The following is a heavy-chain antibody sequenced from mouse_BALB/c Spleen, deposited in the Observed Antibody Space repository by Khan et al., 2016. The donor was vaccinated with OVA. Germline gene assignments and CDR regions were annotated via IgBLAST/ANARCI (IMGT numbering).Heavy chain of an antibody. CDR2: IAPGSGST. CDR1: GYTFTSYW. V-gene: IGHV1S41*01. J-gene: IGHJ4*01. Sequence: DLVMPGAAVTLSCKASGYTFTSYWINWIKQRPGQGPEWIGRIAPGSGSTSSNDMFKGKATLTVDASSSTAYIQLSSLSSEDSAVYFCARSNYYGSGLYAMDYWGQGTSVTVSS. CDR3: ARSNYYGSGLYAMDY. D-gene: IGHD1-1*01.